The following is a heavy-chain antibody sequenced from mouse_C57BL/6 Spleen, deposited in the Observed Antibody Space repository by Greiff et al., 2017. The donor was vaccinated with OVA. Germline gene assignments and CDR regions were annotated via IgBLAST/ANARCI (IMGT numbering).Heavy chain of an antibody. CDR2: ISGGGGNT. CDR1: GFTFSSYT. V-gene: IGHV5-9*01. J-gene: IGHJ1*03. D-gene: IGHD1-1*01. Sequence: EVQGVESGGGLVKPGGSLKLSCAASGFTFSSYTMSWVRQTPEKRLEWVATISGGGGNTYYPDSVKGRFTISRANAKNTLYLQMSGLRSEDTALYYCARHQATVVAPLYWYFDDWGTGTTVTVSS. CDR3: ARHQATVVAPLYWYFDD.